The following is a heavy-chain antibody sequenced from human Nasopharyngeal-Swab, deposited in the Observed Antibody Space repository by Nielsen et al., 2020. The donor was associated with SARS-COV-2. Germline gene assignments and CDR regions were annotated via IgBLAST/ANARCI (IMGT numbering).Heavy chain of an antibody. D-gene: IGHD3-3*01. CDR3: AKDETYYDFWSGYFRWFDP. Sequence: WIRQPPGKGLEWVSAISGSGGSTYYADSVKGRFTISRDNSMNTLYLQMNSLRAEDTAVYYCAKDETYYDFWSGYFRWFDPWGQGTLVTSPQ. V-gene: IGHV3-23*01. CDR2: ISGSGGST. J-gene: IGHJ5*02.